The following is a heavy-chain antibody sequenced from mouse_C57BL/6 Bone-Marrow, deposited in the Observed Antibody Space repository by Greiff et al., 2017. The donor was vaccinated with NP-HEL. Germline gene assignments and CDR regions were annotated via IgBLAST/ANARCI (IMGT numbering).Heavy chain of an antibody. V-gene: IGHV1-76*01. J-gene: IGHJ2*01. CDR1: GYTFTDYY. CDR2: IYPGSGNT. CDR3: ARSLYYGSYFDY. D-gene: IGHD1-1*01. Sequence: VHLVESGAELVRPGASVKLSCKASGYTFTDYYINWVKQRPGQGLEWIARIYPGSGNTYYNEKFKGKATLTAEKSSSTAYMQLSSLTSEDSAVYFCARSLYYGSYFDYWGQGTTLTVSS.